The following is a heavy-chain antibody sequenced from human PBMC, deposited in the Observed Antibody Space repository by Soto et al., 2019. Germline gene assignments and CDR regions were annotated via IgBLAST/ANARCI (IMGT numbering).Heavy chain of an antibody. D-gene: IGHD2-15*01. Sequence: GSVKVPSKEYGYAVKSYYMHWVRQAPGQGLEWMGIINPSGGSTSYAQKFQGRVTMTRDTSTSTVYMELSSLRSEDTAVYYCAREIVVVVAATRFSADYWGQGTLVTVSS. J-gene: IGHJ4*02. CDR2: INPSGGST. CDR3: AREIVVVVAATRFSADY. V-gene: IGHV1-46*02. CDR1: GYAVKSYY.